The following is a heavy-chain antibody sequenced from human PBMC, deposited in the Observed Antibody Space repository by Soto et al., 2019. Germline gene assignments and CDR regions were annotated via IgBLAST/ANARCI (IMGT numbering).Heavy chain of an antibody. CDR3: PRGGRVYFYCEH. CDR2: MIAICGTA. CDR1: GGTFSSYA. Sequence: QVQLVQSGAEVKKPGSSVKVSCKASGGTFSSYAIIWVRQSPGQGLEWMGRMIAICGTANYAQKFQGRVTITADKSTSTANVELRRLRSGDKAVYYCPRGGRVYFYCEHWGQGTLVRVCS. D-gene: IGHD3-9*01. V-gene: IGHV1-69*06. J-gene: IGHJ1*01.